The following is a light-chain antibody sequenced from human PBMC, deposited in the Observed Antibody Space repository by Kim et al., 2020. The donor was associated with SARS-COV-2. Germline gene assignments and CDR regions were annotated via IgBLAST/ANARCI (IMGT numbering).Light chain of an antibody. V-gene: IGKV1-27*01. J-gene: IGKJ1*01. Sequence: ESVGDRVTITCRASQDIANSLACYKQKAGKVPKLLIYAASTLHSGVPSRFSGSGSGTQFTLTIGSLQTEDVATYYCQKYNSGPWTFGPGTKVDIK. CDR3: QKYNSGPWT. CDR2: AAS. CDR1: QDIANS.